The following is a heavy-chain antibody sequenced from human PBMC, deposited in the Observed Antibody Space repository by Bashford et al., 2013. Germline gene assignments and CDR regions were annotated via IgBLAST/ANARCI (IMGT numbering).Heavy chain of an antibody. CDR3: VRGKSGMDV. J-gene: IGHJ6*02. Sequence: SVKVSCKASGYTFPNYDINWVRQATGQGLEWMGWMNPNSGNTGYAQKFQGRVTMTRNTAISTAYMELTSLTAEDTAVYYCVRGKSGMDVWGQGTTVTVSS. CDR1: GYTFPNYD. V-gene: IGHV1-8*01. CDR2: MNPNSGNT.